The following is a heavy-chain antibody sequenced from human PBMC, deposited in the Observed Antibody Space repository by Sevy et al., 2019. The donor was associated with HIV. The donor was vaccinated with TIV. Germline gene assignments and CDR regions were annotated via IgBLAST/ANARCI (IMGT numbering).Heavy chain of an antibody. D-gene: IGHD3-10*01. CDR3: AKEAAGGYYYYYGMDV. CDR2: ISYDGSNK. Sequence: GGSLRLSCAASGFTFSNYGIHWVRQAPGKGLEWVAVISYDGSNKYYADSVKGRFTISSDNTKNTLYLQMNSLKVEDTAVYYCAKEAAGGYYYYYGMDVWGQGTTVTVSS. CDR1: GFTFSNYG. V-gene: IGHV3-30*18. J-gene: IGHJ6*02.